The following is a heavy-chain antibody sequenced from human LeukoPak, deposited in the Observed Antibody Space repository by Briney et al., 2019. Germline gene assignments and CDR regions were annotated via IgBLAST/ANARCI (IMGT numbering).Heavy chain of an antibody. Sequence: GGSLRLSCAASGFTFSNYGMHWVRQAPGKGLEWVAVIWYDGSNKYYADSVKGRFTISRDNSKNTLYLQMNSLRAEDTAVYYCAKDRGLYYDFWSGYYIFDYWGQGTLVTVSS. J-gene: IGHJ4*02. CDR3: AKDRGLYYDFWSGYYIFDY. D-gene: IGHD3-3*01. V-gene: IGHV3-33*06. CDR2: IWYDGSNK. CDR1: GFTFSNYG.